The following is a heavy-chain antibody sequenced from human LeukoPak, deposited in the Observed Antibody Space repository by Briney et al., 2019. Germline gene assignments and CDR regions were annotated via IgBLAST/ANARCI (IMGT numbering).Heavy chain of an antibody. CDR1: GFTFSSYA. D-gene: IGHD1-26*01. CDR2: ISGSGGST. V-gene: IGHV3-23*01. CDR3: AKSSGSGSYSYFDY. J-gene: IGHJ4*02. Sequence: GGSLRLSCAASGFTFSSYAMSWVRQAPGKGLEWVSAISGSGGSTYYADSVKGRFTTPRDNSKNTLYLQMNSLRAEDTAVYYCAKSSGSGSYSYFDYWGQGTLVTVSS.